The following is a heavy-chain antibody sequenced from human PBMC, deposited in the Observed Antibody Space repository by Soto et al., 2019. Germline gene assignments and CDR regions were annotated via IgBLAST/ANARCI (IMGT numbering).Heavy chain of an antibody. V-gene: IGHV3-30*18. CDR3: AKGNWNEYYFDY. Sequence: GGSLRLSXAASGFTFSSYGMHWVRQAPGKGLEWVAVISYDGSNKYYADSVKGRFTISRDNSKNTLYLQMNSLRAEDTAVYYCAKGNWNEYYFDYWGQGTLVTVSS. J-gene: IGHJ4*02. CDR1: GFTFSSYG. CDR2: ISYDGSNK. D-gene: IGHD1-1*01.